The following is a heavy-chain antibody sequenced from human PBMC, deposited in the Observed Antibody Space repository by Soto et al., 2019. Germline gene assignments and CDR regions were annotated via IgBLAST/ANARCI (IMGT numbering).Heavy chain of an antibody. D-gene: IGHD2-2*01. CDR2: IIPIFGTA. CDR3: ARVRISTSCYDY. CDR1: GGTFSSYA. J-gene: IGHJ4*02. V-gene: IGHV1-69*12. Sequence: QVQLVQSGAEVKKPGSSVKVSCKASGGTFSSYAISWVRQAPGQGLEWMGGIIPIFGTANYAQKFQGRVTINEDESTITAYMELSSLRSEDTAVYYCARVRISTSCYDYWGQGTLVTVSS.